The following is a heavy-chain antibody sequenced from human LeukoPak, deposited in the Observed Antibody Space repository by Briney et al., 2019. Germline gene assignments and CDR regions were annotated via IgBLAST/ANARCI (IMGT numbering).Heavy chain of an antibody. J-gene: IGHJ4*02. CDR2: ISSSGSTI. CDR1: GFTFSSYS. Sequence: QTGGSLRLSCAASGFTFSSYSMNWVRQASGKGLECVSSISSSGSTIYYADSVKGRFTISRDNSKNTLYLQMNSLRAEDTAVYYXXXADYILTGYYPFDYWGQGTLVTVSS. V-gene: IGHV3-48*01. D-gene: IGHD3-9*01. CDR3: XXADYILTGYYPFDY.